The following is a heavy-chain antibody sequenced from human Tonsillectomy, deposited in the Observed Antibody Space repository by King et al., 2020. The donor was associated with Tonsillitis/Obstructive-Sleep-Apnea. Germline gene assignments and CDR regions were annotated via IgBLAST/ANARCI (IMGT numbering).Heavy chain of an antibody. J-gene: IGHJ3*02. V-gene: IGHV4-59*01. Sequence: MQLQESGPGLVKPSETLSLTCTVSGASISSYYWSWIRQPPGRGLEWVGYIDYSGSTKYNPSLESRVIISVDTSKNQFSLNLSSVTAADTAVYYCAREGNDAFDIWGQGTMVTVSS. CDR1: GASISSYY. CDR2: IDYSGST. CDR3: AREGNDAFDI. D-gene: IGHD3-10*01.